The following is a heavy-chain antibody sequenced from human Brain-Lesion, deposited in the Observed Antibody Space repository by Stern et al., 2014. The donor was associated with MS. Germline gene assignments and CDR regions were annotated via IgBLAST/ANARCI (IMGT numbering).Heavy chain of an antibody. Sequence: EVQLVESGGGLVQPGRSLRLSCAASGFTFDGYAMHWVRQAPGKGLEWVSGISWNSGSIGYADAVKGRFTSSRDNAKNSLYLQMNSLRAEDTALYYCAKDGAGYYYDSSGAFDIWGQGTMVTVSS. D-gene: IGHD3-22*01. CDR1: GFTFDGYA. J-gene: IGHJ3*02. CDR2: ISWNSGSI. V-gene: IGHV3-9*01. CDR3: AKDGAGYYYDSSGAFDI.